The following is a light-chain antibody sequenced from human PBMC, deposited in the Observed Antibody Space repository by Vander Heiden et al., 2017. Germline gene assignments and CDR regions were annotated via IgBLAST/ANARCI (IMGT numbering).Light chain of an antibody. CDR3: SSYTSSSTLVV. J-gene: IGLJ2*01. CDR2: DVT. V-gene: IGLV2-14*01. Sequence: QSAITQPASVSGSPGQALTLSCPGTSSDVRGYNYVSWYQQHQGKAPTLMIYDVTSRPSGVSTRFSGSKSGNTASLIISGRQAEDEADYYCSSYTSSSTLVVFGGGTKLTVL. CDR1: SSDVRGYNY.